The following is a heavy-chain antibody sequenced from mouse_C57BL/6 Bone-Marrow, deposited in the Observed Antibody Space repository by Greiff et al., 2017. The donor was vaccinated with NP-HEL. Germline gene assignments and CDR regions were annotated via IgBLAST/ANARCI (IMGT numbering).Heavy chain of an antibody. V-gene: IGHV2-2*01. CDR1: GFSLTSYG. Sequence: VQRVESGPGLVQPSQSLSITCTVSGFSLTSYGVHWVRQSPGKGLEWLGVIWSGGSTDYNAAFISRLSISKDNSKSQVFFKMNSLQADDTAIYYCARILGYYFDYWGQGTTLTVSS. CDR3: ARILGYYFDY. CDR2: IWSGGST. D-gene: IGHD4-1*01. J-gene: IGHJ2*01.